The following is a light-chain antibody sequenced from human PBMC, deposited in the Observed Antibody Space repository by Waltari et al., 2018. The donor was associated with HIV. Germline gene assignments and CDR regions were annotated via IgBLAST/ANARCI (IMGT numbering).Light chain of an antibody. V-gene: IGLV2-8*01. CDR2: EVT. Sequence: QSALTQPPSASGSPGQSVTISCPGTSSDIGGYNYVSWYQQHPGKAPQPIIYEVTKRPSGCPNRCSGSKSGNAASLTGSGLQAEDEADYYCVSYAGSNTVIFGGGTKWTVL. CDR3: VSYAGSNTVI. J-gene: IGLJ2*01. CDR1: SSDIGGYNY.